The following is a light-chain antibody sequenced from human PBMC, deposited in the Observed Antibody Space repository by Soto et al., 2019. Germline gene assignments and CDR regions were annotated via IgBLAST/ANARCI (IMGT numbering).Light chain of an antibody. J-gene: IGLJ2*01. V-gene: IGLV2-23*01. Sequence: QSALTQPASVSGSPGQSVTISCTGTSSDVGSYKLVSWYQHLPGKAPKLIIFEGSERPSGVSHRFSGSKSGNTASLTISGLQAEDEADYYCCSYADITLFGGGTKLTVL. CDR3: CSYADITL. CDR1: SSDVGSYKL. CDR2: EGS.